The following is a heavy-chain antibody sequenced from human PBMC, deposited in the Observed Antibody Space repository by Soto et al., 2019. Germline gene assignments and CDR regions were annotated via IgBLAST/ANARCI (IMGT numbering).Heavy chain of an antibody. J-gene: IGHJ3*01. V-gene: IGHV3-74*01. CDR3: ARGDRGAFDL. D-gene: IGHD1-26*01. Sequence: EVQLVESGGGLVRPGGSLRLSCAASGFTFSYYWMHWVRQAPGKRLVWVSRIHSDGSSTTYADFVKGRFIISRDNARNIVDWQMNSVRVEDTAVYYCARGDRGAFDLWGQGTVVTVSS. CDR2: IHSDGSST. CDR1: GFTFSYYW.